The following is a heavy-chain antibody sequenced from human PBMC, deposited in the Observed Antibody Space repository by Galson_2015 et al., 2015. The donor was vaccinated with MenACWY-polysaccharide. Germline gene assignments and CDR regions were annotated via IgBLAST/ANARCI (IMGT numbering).Heavy chain of an antibody. J-gene: IGHJ4*02. V-gene: IGHV3-23*01. Sequence: SLRLSCAASGFSFSAYGMSWVRRAPGRGLEWVSGSGSGGGLYYADSVKGRFTVSRDNSKNTLYLQMNNLRAEDTAVYYCAKVGPRSSWTMGIDYWGQGTLVTVSS. D-gene: IGHD6-13*01. CDR2: SGSGGGL. CDR3: AKVGPRSSWTMGIDY. CDR1: GFSFSAYG.